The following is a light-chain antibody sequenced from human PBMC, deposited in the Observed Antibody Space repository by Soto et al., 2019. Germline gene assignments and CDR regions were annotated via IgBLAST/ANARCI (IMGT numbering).Light chain of an antibody. V-gene: IGKV1-13*02. CDR3: HQFNTYPWT. CDR2: DAS. CDR1: QGIANA. J-gene: IGKJ1*01. Sequence: AIQLTQSPSSLSASVGDRVIITCRASQGIANALAWYQQRPGKAPKLLIFDASTLESGVPSRFSGSGSGTDFTLTISSLQPEDFATYYCHQFNTYPWTFGQGTKVEIK.